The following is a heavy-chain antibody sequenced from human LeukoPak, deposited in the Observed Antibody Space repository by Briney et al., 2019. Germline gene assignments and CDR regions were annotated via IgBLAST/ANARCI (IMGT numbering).Heavy chain of an antibody. CDR1: GGSISSGSYY. V-gene: IGHV4-61*02. CDR2: IYTSGST. Sequence: PSETLSLTCTVSGGSISSGSYYWSWIRQPAGKGLEWIGRIYTSGSTNYNPSLKSRVTISVDTSKNQFSLKLSSVTAADTAVYYCARDQIRTGIAVAGTEDYWGQGTLVTVSS. CDR3: ARDQIRTGIAVAGTEDY. D-gene: IGHD6-19*01. J-gene: IGHJ4*02.